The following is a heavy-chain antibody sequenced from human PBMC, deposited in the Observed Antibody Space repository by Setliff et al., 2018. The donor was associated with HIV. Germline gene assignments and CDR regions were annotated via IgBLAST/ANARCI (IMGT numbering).Heavy chain of an antibody. Sequence: ASVKVSCKASGYTFTTYAMHWVRQAPGQRLEWMGWSTPILDTTNYAQKFQGRVTITTDESTNTANMELSSLRSEDTAVYYCAREPAGSGSGSFGFWGQGTLVTVSS. CDR1: GYTFTTYA. V-gene: IGHV1-3*01. CDR3: AREPAGSGSGSFGF. D-gene: IGHD3-10*01. J-gene: IGHJ4*02. CDR2: STPILDTT.